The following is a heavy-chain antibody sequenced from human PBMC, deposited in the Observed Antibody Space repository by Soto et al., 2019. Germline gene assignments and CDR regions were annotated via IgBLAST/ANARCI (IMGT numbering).Heavy chain of an antibody. Sequence: QVQLQESGPGLVKSSQTLSLTCTVSGGVLYMGGFHWTWIRQRPGKGLEWIGYMYNTESTYYNPSLKSRVTISADTSKNQFSLRMTSGTAADTAVYFCARDGPVQGNEGFDVWGQGTMVTVSS. CDR3: ARDGPVQGNEGFDV. J-gene: IGHJ3*01. CDR2: MYNTEST. CDR1: GGVLYMGGFH. V-gene: IGHV4-31*03.